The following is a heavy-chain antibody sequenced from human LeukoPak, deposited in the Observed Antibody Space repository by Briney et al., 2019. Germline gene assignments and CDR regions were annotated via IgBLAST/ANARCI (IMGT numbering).Heavy chain of an antibody. D-gene: IGHD3-10*01. V-gene: IGHV1-8*03. Sequence: ASVKVSCKASGYTFTGYYMHWVRQATGQGLEWMGWMNPNSGNTGYAQKFQGRVTITRNTSISTAYMELSSLRSEDTAVYYCARGADYYGSGSYYRPNWFDPWGQGTLVTVSS. J-gene: IGHJ5*02. CDR1: GYTFTGYY. CDR2: MNPNSGNT. CDR3: ARGADYYGSGSYYRPNWFDP.